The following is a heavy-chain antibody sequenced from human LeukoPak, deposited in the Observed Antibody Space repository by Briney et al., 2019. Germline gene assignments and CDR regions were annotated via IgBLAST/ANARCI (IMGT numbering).Heavy chain of an antibody. CDR2: IYPGDSDT. D-gene: IGHD3-10*01. J-gene: IGHJ4*02. CDR3: ARTITMVRGVIIYPNYFDY. V-gene: IGHV5-51*01. Sequence: GESLKTSCKVSGYSFTSYWIGWVRQMPGKGLEWMGIIYPGDSDTKYSPSFQGQVTISADKSISTAYLQWSSLKASDTAMYYCARTITMVRGVIIYPNYFDYWGQGTLVTVSS. CDR1: GYSFTSYW.